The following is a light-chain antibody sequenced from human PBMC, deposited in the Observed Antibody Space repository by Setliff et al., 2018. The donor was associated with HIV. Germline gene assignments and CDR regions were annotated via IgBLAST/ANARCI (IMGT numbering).Light chain of an antibody. Sequence: QSALTQPASVSGSPGQSITISCTGSSSDVGLNNYISWYQQRPGKAPKLLIYEVTHRPSGVSYRFSGSKSANTASLTISGLQAEDEADYYCSSYSDTPTLVFGGGT. CDR1: SSDVGLNNY. CDR2: EVT. J-gene: IGLJ3*02. CDR3: SSYSDTPTLV. V-gene: IGLV2-14*01.